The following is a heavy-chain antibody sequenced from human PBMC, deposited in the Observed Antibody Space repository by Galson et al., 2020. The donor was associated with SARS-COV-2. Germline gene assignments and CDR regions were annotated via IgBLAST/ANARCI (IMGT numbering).Heavy chain of an antibody. CDR1: GFTFGDFA. J-gene: IGHJ6*03. CDR3: ARGGFPYYYYMDV. Sequence: SLRLSCTVAGFTFGDFAMSWFRQAPGKGLEWVGFIRSRTYDGTTEYAASVKDSFTISRDDSKNVAYLQMNSLITEDTAVYYCARGGFPYYYYMDVWGKGTTVTVSS. CDR2: IRSRTYDGTT. V-gene: IGHV3-49*03.